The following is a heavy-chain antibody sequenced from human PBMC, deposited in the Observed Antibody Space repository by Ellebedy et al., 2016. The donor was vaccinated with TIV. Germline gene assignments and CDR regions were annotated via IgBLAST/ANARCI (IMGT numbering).Heavy chain of an antibody. J-gene: IGHJ4*02. CDR2: ISYDGGNK. Sequence: PGGSLRLSCAASGFTFSNCAMHWVRQAPGKGLEWVAVISYDGGNKYYTDSVRGRFTISRDNSKNTLHLQVNSLRAEDTAVYYCARESQDLEILDYWGRGTLVTVSS. CDR3: ARESQDLEILDY. V-gene: IGHV3-30*04. CDR1: GFTFSNCA.